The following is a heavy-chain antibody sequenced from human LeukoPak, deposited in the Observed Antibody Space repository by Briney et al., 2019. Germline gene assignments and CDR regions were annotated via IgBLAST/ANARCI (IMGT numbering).Heavy chain of an antibody. CDR2: IYYSGST. CDR3: AKSPAVWVSYRYLYWNY. V-gene: IGHV4-39*01. Sequence: PSETLSLTCTVSGGSISRSPYYWGWIRQPPGKGLEWIGSIYYSGSTYYNTSLKSRATLSVDTSKNQISLKLSSVTAADTAVYYLAKSPAVWVSYRYLYWNYWGQGTLVTVSS. J-gene: IGHJ4*02. D-gene: IGHD3-16*02. CDR1: GGSISRSPYY.